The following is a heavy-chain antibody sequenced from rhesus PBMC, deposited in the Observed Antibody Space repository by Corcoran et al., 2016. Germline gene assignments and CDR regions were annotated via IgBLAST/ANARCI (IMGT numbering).Heavy chain of an antibody. CDR3: ARHGGYCSGDVCYTDNRFDV. CDR1: GGSISGYY. J-gene: IGHJ5-1*01. CDR2: IYGSGGNT. D-gene: IGHD2-39*02. Sequence: QVQLQESGPGLVKPSETLSLTCAVPGGSISGYYWSWIRQPPGTGLEWIGRIYGSGGNTDYNPSLKSQVTISTDTSKNQFSLKLNSVTAADTAVYYCARHGGYCSGDVCYTDNRFDVWGPGVLVTVSS. V-gene: IGHV4-160*01.